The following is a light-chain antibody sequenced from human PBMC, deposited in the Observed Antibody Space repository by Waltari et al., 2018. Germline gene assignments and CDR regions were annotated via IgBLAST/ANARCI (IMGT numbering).Light chain of an antibody. Sequence: QSALTQPPSASGSPGQSVTISCTGTRSDVGGYNFVSWYQHHPGKAPRLIIYEFSARPSGVPDRFSGSKSGNTASLTVSGLQAEDEADYYCSSYVANNNPVFGGGTKLTVL. CDR3: SSYVANNNPV. CDR2: EFS. J-gene: IGLJ2*01. CDR1: RSDVGGYNF. V-gene: IGLV2-8*01.